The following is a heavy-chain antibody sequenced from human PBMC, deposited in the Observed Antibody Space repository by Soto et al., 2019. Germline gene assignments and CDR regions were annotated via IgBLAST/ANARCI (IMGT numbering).Heavy chain of an antibody. V-gene: IGHV4-39*01. D-gene: IGHD1-1*01. CDR3: ARRLIENWHQGHACDF. J-gene: IGHJ3*01. CDR1: GGSVSSGNYF. CDR2: IYYNGDT. Sequence: QLQLQAAGPGLVKPAETLSLKCAVSGGSVSSGNYFWGWIRQPPGKGLEWIGNIYYNGDTYYSPSLTSRVTMSVDTAPNQFPLRLTSVTAADTAVYYCARRLIENWHQGHACDFWGQGTLVTVAS.